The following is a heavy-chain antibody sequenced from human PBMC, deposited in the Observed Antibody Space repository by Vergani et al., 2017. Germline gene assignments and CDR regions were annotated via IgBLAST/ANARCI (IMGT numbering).Heavy chain of an antibody. V-gene: IGHV4-59*02. J-gene: IGHJ6*03. CDR2: VSFRGDT. CDR1: GASVNSYY. Sequence: QVKLQESGPGLVKPSETLSLTCTVSGASVNSYYWSWIRQPPGKGLEWMGYVSFRGDTLYDPSVKGRMTISLNTSSNQFSLYLTSVTAADTAVYYCARGRGYSYGFYYYYYMDVWGKGTTVTVSS. D-gene: IGHD5-18*01. CDR3: ARGRGYSYGFYYYYYMDV.